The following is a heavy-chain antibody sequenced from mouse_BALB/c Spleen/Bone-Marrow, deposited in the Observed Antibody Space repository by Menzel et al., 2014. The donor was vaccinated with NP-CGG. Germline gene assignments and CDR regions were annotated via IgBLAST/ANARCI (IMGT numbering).Heavy chain of an antibody. CDR1: GYAFSKYW. Sequence: QVQLQQSGAELVRPGSSVKISCKASGYAFSKYWMNWMKQWPGQGLEWIGQIYPGDGDTNYNGKFKGKATLTADKSSSTAYMQLSSLTSEDSAVYFCASRGDYSYAMDYWGQGTSVTVSS. J-gene: IGHJ4*01. V-gene: IGHV1-80*01. CDR3: ASRGDYSYAMDY. CDR2: IYPGDGDT. D-gene: IGHD1-1*01.